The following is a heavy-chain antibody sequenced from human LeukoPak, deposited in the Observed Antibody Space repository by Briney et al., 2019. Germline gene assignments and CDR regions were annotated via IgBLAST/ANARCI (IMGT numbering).Heavy chain of an antibody. CDR3: ARVGYCSSTSCWAFDY. CDR2: IYYSGST. D-gene: IGHD2-2*03. CDR1: GGSISSGDYY. J-gene: IGHJ4*02. Sequence: SETLSLTCTVSGGSISSGDYYWSWIRQPPGKGLEWIGYIYYSGSTYYNPSLKSRVTISVDTSKNQFSLKLSSVTAADTAVYYCARVGYCSSTSCWAFDYWGQGTLVTVSS. V-gene: IGHV4-30-4*02.